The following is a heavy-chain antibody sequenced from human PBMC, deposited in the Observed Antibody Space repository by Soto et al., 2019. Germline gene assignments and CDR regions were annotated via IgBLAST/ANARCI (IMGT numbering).Heavy chain of an antibody. D-gene: IGHD6-6*01. J-gene: IGHJ5*02. CDR1: GGSFSGYY. CDR2: ITHSGST. CDR3: ARGQSSSSSLFDP. V-gene: IGHV4-34*01. Sequence: QVQLQQWGAGLLKPSETLSLTCAVYGGSFSGYYWSWIRQPPGKGLEWIGEITHSGSTNYNPSLKSRVTISVYTSKNQFSLKLSAVTAADTAVYYCARGQSSSSSLFDPWGQGTLVTVSS.